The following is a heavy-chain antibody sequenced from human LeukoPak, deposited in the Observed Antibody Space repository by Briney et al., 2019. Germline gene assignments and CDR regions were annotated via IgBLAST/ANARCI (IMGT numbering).Heavy chain of an antibody. D-gene: IGHD3-3*01. Sequence: ASVKVSCKASGYTFTGYYMHWVRQAPGQGLEWMGWINPNSGGTNYAQKFQGRVTMTRDTSISTAYMELSSLRSEDTAVYYCARGPFFGVVRYFDYWGQGTLVTVSS. J-gene: IGHJ4*02. CDR3: ARGPFFGVVRYFDY. CDR1: GYTFTGYY. CDR2: INPNSGGT. V-gene: IGHV1-2*02.